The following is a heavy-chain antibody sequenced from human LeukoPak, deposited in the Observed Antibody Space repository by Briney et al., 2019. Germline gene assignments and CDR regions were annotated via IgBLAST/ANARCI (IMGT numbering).Heavy chain of an antibody. Sequence: GGSLRLSCAASGFTFSNYSLTWVRQAPGKGLVWVSRINSDVSSTSYADSVKGRFTISRDNAKNTLYLQMNSLRAEDTAVYYCARVLTTVIHWYFDLWGRGTLVTVSS. J-gene: IGHJ2*01. CDR2: INSDVSST. V-gene: IGHV3-74*01. CDR3: ARVLTTVIHWYFDL. D-gene: IGHD4-17*01. CDR1: GFTFSNYS.